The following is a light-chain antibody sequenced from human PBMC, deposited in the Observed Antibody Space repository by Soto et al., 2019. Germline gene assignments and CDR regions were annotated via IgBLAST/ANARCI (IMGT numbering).Light chain of an antibody. CDR1: SSDVGGYNY. CDR2: EVS. CDR3: SSYTSRSSRYV. Sequence: QSALTQPASVSVSPGQSITISCTRTSSDVGGYNYVSWYQQHPGKAPKLMIYEVSNRPSGVSNRFSGSKSGNTAPLTISGLQAEDEADYYCSSYTSRSSRYVFGTGTKVTVL. V-gene: IGLV2-14*01. J-gene: IGLJ1*01.